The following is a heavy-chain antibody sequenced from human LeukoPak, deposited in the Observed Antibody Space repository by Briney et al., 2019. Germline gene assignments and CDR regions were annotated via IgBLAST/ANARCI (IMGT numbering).Heavy chain of an antibody. D-gene: IGHD1-26*01. CDR1: GFTFSTYN. V-gene: IGHV3-21*01. CDR2: ISSSSNYI. Sequence: PGGSLRLSCAASGFTFSTYNMNWVRRAPGKGLEWVSSISSSSNYIYYADSVKGRFTISRDNAKNSLYLQMNSLRAEDTDVYYCARDVGASAPDAFDIWGQGTKVTVSS. CDR3: ARDVGASAPDAFDI. J-gene: IGHJ3*02.